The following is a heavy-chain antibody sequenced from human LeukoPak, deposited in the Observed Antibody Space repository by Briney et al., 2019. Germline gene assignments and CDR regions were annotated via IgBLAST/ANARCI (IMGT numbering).Heavy chain of an antibody. CDR3: ARSITGDVFDI. CDR1: GGSISNGNW. D-gene: IGHD1-20*01. CDR2: IYRTGST. V-gene: IGHV4-4*02. Sequence: KSSETLSLTCDVSGGSISNGNWWSWVRQPPGKGLEWIGEIYRTGSTNYNPSLKSRVTISVDKSKNQFSLNLRSVTAADTAVYYCARSITGDVFDIWGQGTMVTVSS. J-gene: IGHJ3*02.